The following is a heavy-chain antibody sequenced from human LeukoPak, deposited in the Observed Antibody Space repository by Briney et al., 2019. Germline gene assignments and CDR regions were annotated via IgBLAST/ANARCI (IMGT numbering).Heavy chain of an antibody. CDR3: ARDYRSGRSNWFDP. D-gene: IGHD6-19*01. Sequence: GASVKVSCKASGGTFSSYTISWERQAPGQGLEWMGRIIPILGIANYAQKFQGRVTITADKSTSTAYMELSSLRSEDTAVYYCARDYRSGRSNWFDPWGQGTLVTVSS. J-gene: IGHJ5*02. V-gene: IGHV1-69*04. CDR1: GGTFSSYT. CDR2: IIPILGIA.